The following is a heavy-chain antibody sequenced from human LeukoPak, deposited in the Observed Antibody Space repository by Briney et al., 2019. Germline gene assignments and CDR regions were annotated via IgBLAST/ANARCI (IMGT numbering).Heavy chain of an antibody. V-gene: IGHV4-59*01. CDR2: LYYSGDT. CDR1: GGSISNYY. J-gene: IGHJ4*02. D-gene: IGHD3-9*01. Sequence: PSETLSLTCSVSGGSISNYYWSWIRQPPGKGLEWIGYLYYSGDTNYNPSLKSRVTISVDTSKNQFSLSLSSVTAADTAVYYCARDPGDTDWYNFDFWGQGILVTVSS. CDR3: ARDPGDTDWYNFDF.